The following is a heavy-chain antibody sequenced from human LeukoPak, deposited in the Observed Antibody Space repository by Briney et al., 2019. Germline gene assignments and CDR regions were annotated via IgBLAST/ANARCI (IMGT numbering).Heavy chain of an antibody. V-gene: IGHV3-48*01. J-gene: IGHJ6*03. Sequence: PGGSLSLSCAASGFTFSSYSMNWVRQAPGKGLEWVSYISSSSTIYYADSVKGRFTISRDNAKNSLYLQMNSLRAEDTAVYYCAREYYDLWSGYLYYYYMDVWGKGTTVTVSS. CDR2: ISSSSTI. CDR3: AREYYDLWSGYLYYYYMDV. D-gene: IGHD3-3*01. CDR1: GFTFSSYS.